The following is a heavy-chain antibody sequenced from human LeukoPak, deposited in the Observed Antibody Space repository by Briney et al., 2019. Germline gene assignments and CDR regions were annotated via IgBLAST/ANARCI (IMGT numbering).Heavy chain of an antibody. CDR2: ISSSSSYI. CDR3: ARDISGYDSFDY. Sequence: GGSLRLSCAASGFTVSGNYMSWVRQAPGKGLEWVSSISSSSSYIYYADSVKGRFTISRDNAKNSLYLQMNSLRAEDTAVYYCARDISGYDSFDYWGQGTLVTVSS. CDR1: GFTVSGNY. V-gene: IGHV3-21*01. J-gene: IGHJ4*02. D-gene: IGHD5-12*01.